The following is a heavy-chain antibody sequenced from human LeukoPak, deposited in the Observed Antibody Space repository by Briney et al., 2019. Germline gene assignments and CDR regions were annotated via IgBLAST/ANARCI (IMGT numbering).Heavy chain of an antibody. CDR1: GFTFSSYA. CDR2: ISGSGGST. V-gene: IGHV3-23*01. Sequence: GGSLRLSCAASGFTFSSYAMSWVGQAPGKGLEWVSAISGSGGSTYYADSVKGRFTTSRDNSKNTLYLQMNSLRAEDTAVYYCAKRPHSGLYYFDYWGQGTLVTVSS. J-gene: IGHJ4*02. CDR3: AKRPHSGLYYFDY. D-gene: IGHD3-22*01.